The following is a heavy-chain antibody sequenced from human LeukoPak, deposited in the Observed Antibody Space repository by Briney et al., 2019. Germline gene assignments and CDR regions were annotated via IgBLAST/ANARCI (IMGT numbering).Heavy chain of an antibody. CDR2: VLYDGSNK. Sequence: PGGSLRLSCEASGFTFSDYTMHWVRQAPGKGLEWVAVVLYDGSNKNYADSVKGRFTISRDNSKNTLYLEMNSLRSEDTAVYYCAKAQHGYTNSPFDYWGQGTVVTVSS. J-gene: IGHJ4*02. CDR3: AKAQHGYTNSPFDY. CDR1: GFTFSDYT. D-gene: IGHD6-6*01. V-gene: IGHV3-30-3*01.